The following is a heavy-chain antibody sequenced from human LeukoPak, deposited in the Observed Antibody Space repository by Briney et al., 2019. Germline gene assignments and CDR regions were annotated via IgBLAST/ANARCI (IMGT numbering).Heavy chain of an antibody. J-gene: IGHJ3*01. CDR2: IYYSGST. CDR3: ARVPGGGTAAN. D-gene: IGHD1-7*01. CDR1: GGSFSSGSYY. V-gene: IGHV4-61*01. Sequence: PETLSLTCTVSGGSFSSGSYYWSWNRQPQGKGLEWIVYIYYSGSTNYNPSLNIRVTISVDTSKIQFSLKLRSVTAADTAVYYCARVPGGGTAANWGQGTMVTVSS.